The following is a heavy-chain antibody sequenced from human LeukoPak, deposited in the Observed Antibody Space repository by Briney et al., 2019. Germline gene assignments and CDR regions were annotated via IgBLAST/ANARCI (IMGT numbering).Heavy chain of an antibody. Sequence: GASVRVSCKASGYTFTSYGISWVRQAPGQGLEWMGWISAYNGNTNYAQKLQGRVTMTTDTSTSTAYMELRSLRSDDTAVYYCARGHPVAAAGTYYYYKDVWGKGTTVTVSS. CDR3: ARGHPVAAAGTYYYYKDV. CDR2: ISAYNGNT. CDR1: GYTFTSYG. V-gene: IGHV1-18*01. D-gene: IGHD6-13*01. J-gene: IGHJ6*03.